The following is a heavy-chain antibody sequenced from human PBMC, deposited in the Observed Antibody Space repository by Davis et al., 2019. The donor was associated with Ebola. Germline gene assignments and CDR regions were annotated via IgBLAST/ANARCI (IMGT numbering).Heavy chain of an antibody. D-gene: IGHD1-1*01. V-gene: IGHV1-18*04. Sequence: AASVKVSCKASGYTFTNFGITWVRQAPGLGLEWMGWINPHNGNTNYAQNVQGRVTMTTDTSTSTAYMEVGSLRPDDTAMYYCARAQFPTTSDHWGQGTLVTVSS. CDR1: GYTFTNFG. J-gene: IGHJ4*02. CDR2: INPHNGNT. CDR3: ARAQFPTTSDH.